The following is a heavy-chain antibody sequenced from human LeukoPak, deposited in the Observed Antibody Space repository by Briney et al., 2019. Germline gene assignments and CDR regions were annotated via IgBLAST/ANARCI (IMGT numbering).Heavy chain of an antibody. V-gene: IGHV1-8*01. J-gene: IGHJ4*02. D-gene: IGHD2-2*01. CDR2: MNPNSGNT. CDR3: ARAPGYCSSTSCPYYFDY. CDR1: GYTFTSYD. Sequence: ASVKVSCKASGYTFTSYDINWVRQATGQGLEWMGWMNPNSGNTDYAQKFQGRVTMTRNTSISTAYMELSSLRSEDTAVYYCARAPGYCSSTSCPYYFDYWGQGTLVTVSS.